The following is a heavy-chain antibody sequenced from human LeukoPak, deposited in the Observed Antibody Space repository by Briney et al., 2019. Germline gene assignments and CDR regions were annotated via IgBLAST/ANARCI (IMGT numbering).Heavy chain of an antibody. V-gene: IGHV1-2*02. CDR3: ARLSVAARQDVDY. CDR1: GYTFTGYY. D-gene: IGHD6-6*01. J-gene: IGHJ4*02. CDR2: INPNSGGT. Sequence: ASVKVSCKASGYTFTGYYMHWVRQAPGQGLEWMGWINPNSGGTNYAQKFQGRVTMTRDTSISTAYMELSRLRSDDTAVYYCARLSVAARQDVDYWGQGTLVTVSS.